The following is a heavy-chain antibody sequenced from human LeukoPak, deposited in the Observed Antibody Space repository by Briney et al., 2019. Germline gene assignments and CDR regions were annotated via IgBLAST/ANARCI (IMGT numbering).Heavy chain of an antibody. J-gene: IGHJ4*02. V-gene: IGHV3-21*01. CDR1: GFTFSSYT. D-gene: IGHD3-10*01. Sequence: GGSLRLSCVASGFTFSSYTMNWVRQAPGKGLEWVSSISSSSSYIYYADSVKGRFTISRDNAKNSLYLQMNSLRAEDTAVYYCAKVAKYYYGSETYYFFEHWGQGTPVTASS. CDR2: ISSSSSYI. CDR3: AKVAKYYYGSETYYFFEH.